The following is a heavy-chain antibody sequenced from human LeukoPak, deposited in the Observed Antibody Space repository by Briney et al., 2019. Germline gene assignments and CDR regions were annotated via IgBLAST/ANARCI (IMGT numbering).Heavy chain of an antibody. Sequence: ASVKVSCKTSGYTFSGFYIHWVRQAPGQGLEWMGWMNPNSGDTNYAEKFQGRVTMTRDTSFNTAYMELSRLTSDDTAVYYCARSRRDGYNSDSDNWGQGTLVTVSS. CDR2: MNPNSGDT. CDR3: ARSRRDGYNSDSDN. J-gene: IGHJ4*02. V-gene: IGHV1-2*02. CDR1: GYTFSGFY. D-gene: IGHD5-24*01.